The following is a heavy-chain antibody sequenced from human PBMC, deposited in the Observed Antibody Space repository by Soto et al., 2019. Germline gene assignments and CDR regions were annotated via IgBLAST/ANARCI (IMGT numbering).Heavy chain of an antibody. Sequence: EVQLLESGGGLVQPGGSLRLSCAVSGFTFSSDAMTWVRQAPGKGLEWVSVIFGDGATFYADSVKGRFTVSRDNTRNTMYLQLNSLRAEDTAIYYCAKEGVRHFDFDCWGQGTLVTVSS. CDR1: GFTFSSDA. CDR2: IFGDGAT. CDR3: AKEGVRHFDFDC. V-gene: IGHV3-23*01. J-gene: IGHJ4*02.